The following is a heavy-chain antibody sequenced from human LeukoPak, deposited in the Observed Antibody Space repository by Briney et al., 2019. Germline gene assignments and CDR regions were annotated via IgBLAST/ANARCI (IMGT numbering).Heavy chain of an antibody. CDR3: VKDLYKGDTSSWYYFYY. J-gene: IGHJ4*02. CDR2: ISSYGDKT. Sequence: GGSLRLSCPASGFTFSNCAMHWVRQAPGKGPEYVSVISSYGDKTYYADSVKGRFTISRDNSKNTVSLQMSSLRAEDTAVYYCVKDLYKGDTSSWYYFYYWGEGTLVSVSS. D-gene: IGHD6-13*01. V-gene: IGHV3-64D*06. CDR1: GFTFSNCA.